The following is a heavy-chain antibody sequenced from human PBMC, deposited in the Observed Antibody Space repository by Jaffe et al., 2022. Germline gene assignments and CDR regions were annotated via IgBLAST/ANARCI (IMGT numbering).Heavy chain of an antibody. J-gene: IGHJ6*03. CDR3: ARGPSIAAAGSEEDYYYYYYMDV. Sequence: QVQLVQSGAEVKKPGSSVKVSCKASGGTFSSYAISWVRQAPGQGLEWMGGIIPIFGTANYAQKFQGRVTITADESTSTAYMELSSLRSEDTAVYYCARGPSIAAAGSEEDYYYYYYMDVWGKGTTVTVSS. CDR2: IIPIFGTA. V-gene: IGHV1-69*01. CDR1: GGTFSSYA. D-gene: IGHD6-13*01.